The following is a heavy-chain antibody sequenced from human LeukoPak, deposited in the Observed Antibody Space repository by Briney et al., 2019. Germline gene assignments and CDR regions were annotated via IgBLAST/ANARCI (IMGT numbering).Heavy chain of an antibody. CDR3: ARGVVAATIYYYYGMDV. Sequence: ASVKVSCKASGYTFTSYGISWVRQAPGQGLEWMGWISAYNGNTNYAQKLQGRVTMTTDTSTSTAYMELRSLRSEDTAVYYCARGVVAATIYYYYGMDVWGQGTTVTVSS. CDR2: ISAYNGNT. CDR1: GYTFTSYG. V-gene: IGHV1-18*04. J-gene: IGHJ6*02. D-gene: IGHD2-15*01.